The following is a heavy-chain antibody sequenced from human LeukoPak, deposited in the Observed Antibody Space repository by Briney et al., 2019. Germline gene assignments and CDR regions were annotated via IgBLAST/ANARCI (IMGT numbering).Heavy chain of an antibody. CDR3: ARADYGDHGTTFDI. CDR2: TSYSGNT. D-gene: IGHD4-17*01. V-gene: IGHV4-59*01. J-gene: IGHJ3*02. CDR1: GASITSYF. Sequence: SSETLSLTCTVSGASITSYFWTWIRQPPGKGLDWIAYTSYSGNTNYNPSLKSRVTISIDTSKNQFSLKLSSATAADTAVYYCARADYGDHGTTFDIWGQGTMVTVSS.